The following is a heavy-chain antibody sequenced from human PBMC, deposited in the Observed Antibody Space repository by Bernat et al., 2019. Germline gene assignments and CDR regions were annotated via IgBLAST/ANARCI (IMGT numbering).Heavy chain of an antibody. CDR2: IKSKTDGGTT. J-gene: IGHJ4*02. V-gene: IGHV3-15*01. CDR1: GCTFTNAW. CDR3: TTGYSSSPGRKSYFDY. Sequence: VESGGGLVKPGGSLRLSCAASGCTFTNAWMSWVRHAPGKGMEWVGRIKSKTDGGTTDYAAPMKGRFTISRDDTKDTLYLQMNSLKTEDTAVYYCTTGYSSSPGRKSYFDYWGQGTLVTVSS. D-gene: IGHD6-6*01.